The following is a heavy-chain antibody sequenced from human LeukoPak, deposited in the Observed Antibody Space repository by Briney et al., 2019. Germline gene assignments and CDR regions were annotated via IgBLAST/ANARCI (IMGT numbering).Heavy chain of an antibody. J-gene: IGHJ2*01. CDR1: SGSFRTYY. CDR3: AREVGGYSYGYRPTEIRWYFDL. D-gene: IGHD5-18*01. CDR2: IFYNEGT. V-gene: IGHV4-59*12. Sequence: ASETLSLTCTVSSGSFRTYYWSWIRQPPGKGLEWIGCIFYNEGTSYNPSLKSRVTISADTSKNQFSLKLNSVTAADTAVYYCAREVGGYSYGYRPTEIRWYFDLWGRGTLVTVSS.